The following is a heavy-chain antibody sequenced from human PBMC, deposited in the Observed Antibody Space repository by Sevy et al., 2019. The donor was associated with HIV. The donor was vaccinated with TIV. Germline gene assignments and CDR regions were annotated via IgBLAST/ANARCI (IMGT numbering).Heavy chain of an antibody. D-gene: IGHD3-3*01. J-gene: IGHJ6*02. CDR3: ARDTVLRFLEWLPTSHYYYGMDV. CDR2: IKQDGSEK. Sequence: GGSLRLSCAASGFTFSSYWMSWVRQAPGKGLEWVANIKQDGSEKYYVDSVKDRFTISRDNAKNSLYLQMNSLRAEDTAVYYCARDTVLRFLEWLPTSHYYYGMDVWGQGTTVTVSS. V-gene: IGHV3-7*01. CDR1: GFTFSSYW.